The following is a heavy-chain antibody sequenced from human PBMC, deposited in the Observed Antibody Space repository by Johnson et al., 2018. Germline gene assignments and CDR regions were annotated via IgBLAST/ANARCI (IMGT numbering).Heavy chain of an antibody. CDR1: GFTFSSYG. CDR3: ARLGSSTYYYYYYMDV. D-gene: IGHD2-2*01. J-gene: IGHJ6*03. V-gene: IGHV3-30*03. Sequence: VQSGRSLRLSCAASGFTFSSYGMHWVRQAPGKGLEWVAVISYDGSNKYYADSVKGRFTISRDNAKNSLFLQMNSLRDEDTAVYYCARLGSSTYYYYYYMDVWGKGTTVTVSS. CDR2: ISYDGSNK.